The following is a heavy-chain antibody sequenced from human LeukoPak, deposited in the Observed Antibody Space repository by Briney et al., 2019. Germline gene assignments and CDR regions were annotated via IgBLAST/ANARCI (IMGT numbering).Heavy chain of an antibody. CDR3: ARDYQGVTVGFDP. Sequence: SVKVSCKASGGTFSSYAISWVRQAPGQGLEWMGGIIPIFGTANYAQKFQGRVTITADKSTSTAYMELSSLRSEDTVVYYCARDYQGVTVGFDPWGQGTLVTVSS. CDR1: GGTFSSYA. CDR2: IIPIFGTA. D-gene: IGHD3-10*01. V-gene: IGHV1-69*06. J-gene: IGHJ5*02.